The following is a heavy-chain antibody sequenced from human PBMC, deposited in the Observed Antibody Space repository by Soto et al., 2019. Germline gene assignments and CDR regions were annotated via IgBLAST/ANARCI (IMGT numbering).Heavy chain of an antibody. CDR1: GGSISSYY. V-gene: IGHV4-59*01. CDR3: ARTAGGSPRAYYYYGMDV. D-gene: IGHD2-15*01. Sequence: SSETLSLTCTVSGGSISSYYWSWIRQPPGKGLEWIGYIYYSGSTNYNPSLKSRVTISVDTSKNQFSLKLSSVTAADTAVYYCARTAGGSPRAYYYYGMDVWGQGTTVTVSS. CDR2: IYYSGST. J-gene: IGHJ6*02.